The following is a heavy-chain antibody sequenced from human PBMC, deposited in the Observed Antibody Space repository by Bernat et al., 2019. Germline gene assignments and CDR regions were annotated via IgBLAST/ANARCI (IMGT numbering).Heavy chain of an antibody. V-gene: IGHV3-7*04. Sequence: QLVESGGGLVQPGESLRLSCAASGFIFTDYWMSWVRQAPGKGLEWVAKTREDGVEKYYVDSVMGRFTISRDNAKNSLYLQMNSLRVEDTAVYYCVRDKNCCGGTFGWGQGTLVTVS. CDR2: TREDGVEK. CDR1: GFIFTDYW. D-gene: IGHD2-15*01. CDR3: VRDKNCCGGTFG. J-gene: IGHJ4*02.